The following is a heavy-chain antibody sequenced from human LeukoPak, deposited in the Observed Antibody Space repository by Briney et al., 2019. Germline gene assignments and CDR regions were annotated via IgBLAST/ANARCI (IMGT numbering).Heavy chain of an antibody. V-gene: IGHV1-46*01. CDR3: ARQGGYSSAIGMGY. J-gene: IGHJ4*02. Sequence: ASVKVSCKASGYTFTSHYMYWVRQAPGQGLEWMGVINPSGGGTTYAQKFQGRVTLTRDTSTRTVYMELRSLRSDDTAVYYCARQGGYSSAIGMGYWGQGTLVTVSS. CDR1: GYTFTSHY. D-gene: IGHD6-19*01. CDR2: INPSGGGT.